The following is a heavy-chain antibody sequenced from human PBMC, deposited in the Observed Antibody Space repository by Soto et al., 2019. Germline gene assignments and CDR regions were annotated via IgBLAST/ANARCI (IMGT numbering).Heavy chain of an antibody. CDR3: ASSITRVGATTPYHYYGMDV. V-gene: IGHV4-39*01. J-gene: IGHJ6*02. CDR2: IYYSGST. CDR1: GGSISSSSYS. Sequence: SETLSLTCTVSGGSISSSSYSWGWIRQPPGKGLEWIGSIYYSGSTYYNPSLKSRVTISVDTSKNQFSLKLSSVTAADTAVYYCASSITRVGATTPYHYYGMDVWGQGTTVTVSS. D-gene: IGHD1-26*01.